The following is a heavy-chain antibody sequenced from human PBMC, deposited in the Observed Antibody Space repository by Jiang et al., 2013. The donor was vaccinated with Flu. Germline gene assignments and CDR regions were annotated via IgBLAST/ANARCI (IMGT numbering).Heavy chain of an antibody. Sequence: SGFNFHNYAMNWVRQAPGQGLEWMGWISAYNGNTNYAQKXQGRVTMTTDTSTSTAYMELSSLRSEDTAVYYCARDKGEGTYWDPHAFDIWGQGTMVTVSS. D-gene: IGHD1-26*01. J-gene: IGHJ3*02. CDR1: GFNFHNYA. CDR3: ARDKGEGTYWDPHAFDI. V-gene: IGHV1-18*01. CDR2: ISAYNGNT.